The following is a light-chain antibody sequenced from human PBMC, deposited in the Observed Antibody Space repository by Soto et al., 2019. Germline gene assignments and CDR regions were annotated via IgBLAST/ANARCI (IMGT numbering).Light chain of an antibody. V-gene: IGKV1-6*01. CDR3: LQDYNYPRT. CDR1: QDIRNE. J-gene: IGKJ1*01. Sequence: AIQMTQSPPSLSAFVGDRVTITCRASQDIRNELGWYQQKPGKAPKLLIHAASTLQSGVPSRFSGGGSGTDFTLTINSLQPEDFATYYGLQDYNYPRTFGQGTRVEIK. CDR2: AAS.